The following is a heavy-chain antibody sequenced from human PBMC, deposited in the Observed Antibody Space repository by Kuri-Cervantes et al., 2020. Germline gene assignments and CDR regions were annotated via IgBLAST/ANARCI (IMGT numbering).Heavy chain of an antibody. J-gene: IGHJ4*02. CDR3: ARASVDSSGWYVDY. Sequence: SLKISCVASGLTFIDHGMHWVRQAPGKGLEWVSGIIWSSGHTGYADSVKGRFTISRDNAENTLYLQMNSLRAEDTAIYYCARASVDSSGWYVDYWGQGTLVTVSS. CDR1: GLTFIDHG. V-gene: IGHV3-9*01. D-gene: IGHD6-19*01. CDR2: IIWSSGHT.